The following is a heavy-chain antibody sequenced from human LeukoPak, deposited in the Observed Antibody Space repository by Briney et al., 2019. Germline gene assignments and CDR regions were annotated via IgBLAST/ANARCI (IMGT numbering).Heavy chain of an antibody. J-gene: IGHJ6*03. Sequence: GSLRLSCAASGFTFDDYAMHWVRQAPGKGLERVSLISWDGGSTYYADSVKGRFTISRDNSKNSLYLQMNSLRAEDTALYYCAKDRLAAAGYYMDVWGKGTTVTVSS. D-gene: IGHD6-13*01. CDR3: AKDRLAAAGYYMDV. V-gene: IGHV3-43D*03. CDR1: GFTFDDYA. CDR2: ISWDGGST.